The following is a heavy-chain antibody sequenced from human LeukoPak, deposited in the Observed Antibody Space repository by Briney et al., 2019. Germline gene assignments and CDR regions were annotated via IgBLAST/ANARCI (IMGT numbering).Heavy chain of an antibody. V-gene: IGHV3-7*03. CDR2: IKEDGSEK. Sequence: GGSLRLSCAASGFIFNRAWMNWVRQAPGKGLEWVANIKEDGSEKYYVDSVKGRFTISRDNAKNSLYLQMNSLRAEDTAVYYCARESPYYYDSPDAFDIWGQGTMVTVSS. CDR1: GFIFNRAW. J-gene: IGHJ3*02. D-gene: IGHD3-22*01. CDR3: ARESPYYYDSPDAFDI.